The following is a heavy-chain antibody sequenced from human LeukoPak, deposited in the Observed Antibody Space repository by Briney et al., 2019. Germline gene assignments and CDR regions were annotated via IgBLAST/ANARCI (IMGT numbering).Heavy chain of an antibody. D-gene: IGHD6-19*01. CDR2: INPNSGGT. Sequence: ASVKVSCKASGYTFTSYDINWVRQATGQGLEWMGWINPNSGGTNYAQKFQGRVTMTRDTSISTAYMELSRLRSDDTVVYYCATVPRVAVAGTDYWGQGTLVTVSS. CDR1: GYTFTSYD. J-gene: IGHJ4*02. CDR3: ATVPRVAVAGTDY. V-gene: IGHV1-2*02.